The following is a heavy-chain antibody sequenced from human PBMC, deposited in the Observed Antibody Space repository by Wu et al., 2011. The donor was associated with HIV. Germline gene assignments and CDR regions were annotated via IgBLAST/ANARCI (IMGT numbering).Heavy chain of an antibody. D-gene: IGHD4-17*01. J-gene: IGHJ4*02. V-gene: IGHV3-66*01. Sequence: IYSRWYHIHADFVKGRFTISRDSSKNTLSLQMNSLRVEDTAVYYCARDATYGDSVNCFDYWGQGTLVTVSS. CDR3: ARDATYGDSVNCFDY. CDR2: IYSRWYH.